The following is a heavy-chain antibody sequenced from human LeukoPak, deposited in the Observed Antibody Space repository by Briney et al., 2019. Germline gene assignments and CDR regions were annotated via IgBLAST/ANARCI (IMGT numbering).Heavy chain of an antibody. CDR3: AKLGITIIGGV. CDR2: IISSVRTI. J-gene: IGHJ6*04. Sequence: GGSLRLSCAASGFTSSSYEMNWDRPAPEEGLEWVSYIISSVRTIYYADSVKGRFTISTDKPKNSLYLQRNSLRAEDTPVYYCAKLGITIIGGVWGKGTTVTISS. CDR1: GFTSSSYE. D-gene: IGHD3-10*02. V-gene: IGHV3-48*03.